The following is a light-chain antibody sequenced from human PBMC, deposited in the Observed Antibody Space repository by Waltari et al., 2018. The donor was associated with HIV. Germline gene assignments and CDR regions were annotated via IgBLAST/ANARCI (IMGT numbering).Light chain of an antibody. CDR1: NSDIGGYNY. CDR2: EVN. V-gene: IGLV2-8*01. J-gene: IGLJ2*01. CDR3: SSYAGSNNFVV. Sequence: QSALTQPPSASGSPGQSITISCTGSNSDIGGYNYVSWYQQHPGKAPKLMIYEVNKRPSGVPDRFFGSKSGNTASLTVSGLQAEDEADYYCSSYAGSNNFVVFGGGTNLTVL.